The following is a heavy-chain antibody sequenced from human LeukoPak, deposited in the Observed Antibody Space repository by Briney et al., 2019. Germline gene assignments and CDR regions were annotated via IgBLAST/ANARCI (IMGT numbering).Heavy chain of an antibody. J-gene: IGHJ6*02. V-gene: IGHV4-4*07. Sequence: PSETLSLTCTVSGGSISSYYWSWIRQPAGKGPEWIGRIYTSGSTNYNPSLKSRVTMSVDTSKNQFSLKLSSVTAADTAVYYCARDKRRATIFGVVQHGNYYGMDVWGQGTTVTVSS. CDR3: ARDKRRATIFGVVQHGNYYGMDV. D-gene: IGHD3-3*01. CDR1: GGSISSYY. CDR2: IYTSGST.